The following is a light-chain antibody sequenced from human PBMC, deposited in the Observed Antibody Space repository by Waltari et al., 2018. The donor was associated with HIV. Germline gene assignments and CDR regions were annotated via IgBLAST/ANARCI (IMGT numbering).Light chain of an antibody. CDR1: QSVTSN. CDR2: GAS. Sequence: EIVMTQSPATLSVSPGERATLSCRASQSVTSNLAWYQHKPGQAPRLLIYGASTRASGVPARFSGSGSGTEFTLTISSLQSEDFAVYYCQQRSNWPVTFGQGTKVEIK. J-gene: IGKJ1*01. V-gene: IGKV3-15*01. CDR3: QQRSNWPVT.